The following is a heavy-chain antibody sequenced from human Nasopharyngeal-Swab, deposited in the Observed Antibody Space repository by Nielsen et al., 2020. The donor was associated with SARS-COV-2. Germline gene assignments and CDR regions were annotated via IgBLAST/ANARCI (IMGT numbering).Heavy chain of an antibody. Sequence: ASVKVSCKTSGYTFNKFAIHWVRQAPGQGLEWMGWIDTGDGNTKYSHQLQGRVIITRDTFASTVYMDLTSLRSEDTAVYYCAAGSDYWGQGTMVTVSS. CDR3: AAGSDY. J-gene: IGHJ3*01. V-gene: IGHV1-3*04. D-gene: IGHD4-11*01. CDR2: IDTGDGNT. CDR1: GYTFNKFA.